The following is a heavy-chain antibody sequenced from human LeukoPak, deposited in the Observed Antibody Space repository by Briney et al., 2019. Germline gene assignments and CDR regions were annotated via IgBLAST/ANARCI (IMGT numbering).Heavy chain of an antibody. J-gene: IGHJ4*02. Sequence: GGSLRLSCAASGFTFSGSAMHWVRQASGKGLEWVGRIRSKANSYATAYAASVKGRFTISRDDSKNTAYLQMNSLKTEDTAVYYCAKERDTMIVVVIKGSVDYWGQGTLVTVSS. D-gene: IGHD3-22*01. CDR1: GFTFSGSA. CDR2: IRSKANSYAT. V-gene: IGHV3-73*01. CDR3: AKERDTMIVVVIKGSVDY.